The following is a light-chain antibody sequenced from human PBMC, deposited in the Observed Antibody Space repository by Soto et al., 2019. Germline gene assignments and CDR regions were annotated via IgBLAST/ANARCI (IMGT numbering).Light chain of an antibody. Sequence: QSVLTQPPSASGTPGQRVTISCSGSSSNIGDNNVNWYQKLPGTAPKLLIFANDQRPSGVPDRFSGSKSGTSASLAISGLQSEDEADYYCATWDDRPNVFYVFGTGTEVTVL. CDR3: ATWDDRPNVFYV. J-gene: IGLJ1*01. CDR1: SSNIGDNN. V-gene: IGLV1-44*01. CDR2: AND.